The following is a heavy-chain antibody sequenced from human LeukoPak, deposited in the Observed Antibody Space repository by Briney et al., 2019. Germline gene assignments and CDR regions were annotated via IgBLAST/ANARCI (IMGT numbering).Heavy chain of an antibody. V-gene: IGHV1-69*05. D-gene: IGHD2-15*01. CDR2: IIPIFGTA. Sequence: SVKVSCKASGGTFSSYAISWVRQAPGEGLEWMGGIIPIFGTANYAQKFQGRVTITTDESTSTAYMELSSLRSEDTAVYYCARGGCSGGSCYSGAFDIWGQGTMVTVSS. CDR3: ARGGCSGGSCYSGAFDI. J-gene: IGHJ3*02. CDR1: GGTFSSYA.